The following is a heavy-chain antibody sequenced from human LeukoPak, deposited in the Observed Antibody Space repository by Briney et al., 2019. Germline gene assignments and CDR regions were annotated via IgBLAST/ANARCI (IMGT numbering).Heavy chain of an antibody. CDR1: GDSISNYY. D-gene: IGHD1-1*01. CDR2: IYYSGST. V-gene: IGHV4-59*01. J-gene: IGHJ5*02. CDR3: ARDRTGNNWFDP. Sequence: KPSETLSLTCTVSGDSISNYYWSWIRLPPGKGLEWIGYIYYSGSTNYNPSLKSRVTISVDTSKNQFSLRLSSVTAADTAVYYCARDRTGNNWFDPWGQGTLVTVSS.